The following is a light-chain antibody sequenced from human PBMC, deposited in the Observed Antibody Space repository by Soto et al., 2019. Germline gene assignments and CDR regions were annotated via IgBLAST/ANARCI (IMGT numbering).Light chain of an antibody. CDR3: SSYAGNKNV. CDR1: SSDVGGYNY. J-gene: IGLJ1*01. CDR2: EVS. Sequence: QSALTQPPSASGSPGQSVTISCTGTSSDVGGYNYVSWYQQHPGKAPKLMIYEVSKRPSGVPDRFSGSKSGNTASLTVSGLQAEDEADYYCSSYAGNKNVFGTGTKETVL. V-gene: IGLV2-8*01.